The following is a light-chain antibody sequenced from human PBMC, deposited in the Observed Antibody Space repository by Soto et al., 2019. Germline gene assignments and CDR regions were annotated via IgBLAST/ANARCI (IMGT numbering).Light chain of an antibody. CDR2: GAS. J-gene: IGKJ1*01. CDR3: QQYESTPPT. Sequence: PGDRATLSCRASQSVNRNYLAWYQRKPGQAPRLLIYGASNRATDIPYRFSASGSGTDFTLTITRLEAEDFAVYYCQQYESTPPTFGQGTKVEVK. CDR1: QSVNRNY. V-gene: IGKV3-20*01.